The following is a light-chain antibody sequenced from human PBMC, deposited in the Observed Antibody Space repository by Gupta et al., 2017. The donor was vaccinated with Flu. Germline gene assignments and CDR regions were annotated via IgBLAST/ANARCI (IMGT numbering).Light chain of an antibody. J-gene: IGLJ2*01. CDR3: TSYTARNTLV. Sequence: TSSDSGYYNRVSCYQQAPGTAPKLMIYEVTNRPSVVPDRFAWSKSGNTASLTISGLHAEDEGDFYCTSYTARNTLVFGGGTKLTVL. V-gene: IGLV2-18*02. CDR1: SSDSGYYNR. CDR2: EVT.